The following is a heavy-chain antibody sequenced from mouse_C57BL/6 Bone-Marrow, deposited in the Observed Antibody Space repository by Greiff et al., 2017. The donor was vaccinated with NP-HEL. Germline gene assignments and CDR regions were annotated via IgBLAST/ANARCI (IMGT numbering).Heavy chain of an antibody. CDR2: ISNGGGST. CDR1: GFTFSDYY. Sequence: EVKLMESGGGLVQPGGSLKLSCAASGFTFSDYYMYWVRQTPEKRLEWVAYISNGGGSTYYPDTVKGRFPISRDNAKNTLYLQMSRLKAEDTAMYYCARAWSNYFDYWGQGTTLTVSS. CDR3: ARAWSNYFDY. J-gene: IGHJ2*01. V-gene: IGHV5-12*01.